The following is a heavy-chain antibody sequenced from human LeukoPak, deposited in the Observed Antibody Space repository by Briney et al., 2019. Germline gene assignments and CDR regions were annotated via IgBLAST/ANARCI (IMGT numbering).Heavy chain of an antibody. V-gene: IGHV3-7*01. CDR2: IKQGGSEK. J-gene: IGHJ4*02. CDR3: ASHGWNLYYFDY. CDR1: GFTFSSYS. Sequence: KPGGSLRLSCAASGFTFSSYSMNWVRQAPGKGLEWVANIKQGGSEKYYVDSAKGRFTISRDNAKNSLYLQMNNLRAEDTAVYYCASHGWNLYYFDYWGQGTLVTVSS. D-gene: IGHD1-1*01.